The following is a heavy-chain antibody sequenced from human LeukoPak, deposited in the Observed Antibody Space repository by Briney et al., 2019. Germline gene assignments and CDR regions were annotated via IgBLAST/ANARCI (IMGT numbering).Heavy chain of an antibody. Sequence: GGSLRLSCAASGFTFSSYGMHWVRQAPGKGLEWVAFIRYDGSNKYYADSVKGRFTISRDNSKNTLYLQMNSLRSEDTAVYYCATQNTYYDYVWGSYRYGDYWGQGTLVTVSS. V-gene: IGHV3-30*02. J-gene: IGHJ4*02. CDR3: ATQNTYYDYVWGSYRYGDY. CDR1: GFTFSSYG. D-gene: IGHD3-16*02. CDR2: IRYDGSNK.